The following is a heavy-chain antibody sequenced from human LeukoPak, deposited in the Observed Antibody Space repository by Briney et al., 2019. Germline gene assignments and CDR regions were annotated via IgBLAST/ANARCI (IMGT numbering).Heavy chain of an antibody. CDR2: ISSSSSYI. V-gene: IGHV3-21*01. CDR3: AREPWMDD. D-gene: IGHD2-2*03. CDR1: GFTFSIYS. J-gene: IGHJ4*02. Sequence: GGSLRLSCAASGFTFSIYSMNWVSQAPGKGLEWVSSISSSSSYIYYADSVKVRVTISRDNDKNSLYLQMNNLRAEDTAVYYWAREPWMDDWGQGTLVTVSS.